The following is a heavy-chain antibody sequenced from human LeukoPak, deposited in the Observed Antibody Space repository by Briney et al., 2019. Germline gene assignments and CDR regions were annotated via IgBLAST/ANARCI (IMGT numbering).Heavy chain of an antibody. Sequence: SETLSLTCSVSGDPSNIRSYYWGWIRQPPQKGLEWIGTIFYSANRYYNPSLKSRLTMSVDTSKTQFSLKLDSVTAADTAVYYCARDGILGSSNWYFDVWGRGTLVAVSS. J-gene: IGHJ2*01. V-gene: IGHV4-39*02. D-gene: IGHD3-9*01. CDR2: IFYSANR. CDR1: GDPSNIRSYY. CDR3: ARDGILGSSNWYFDV.